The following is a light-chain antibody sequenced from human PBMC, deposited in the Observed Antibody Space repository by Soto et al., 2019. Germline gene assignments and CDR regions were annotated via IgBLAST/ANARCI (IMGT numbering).Light chain of an antibody. CDR3: NSYAGSNTLYV. J-gene: IGLJ1*01. V-gene: IGLV2-8*01. CDR2: EVS. CDR1: SSDVGGYNY. Sequence: QPVLTQPPSASGSPGQSVTISCTGTSSDVGGYNYVSWYQQHPGKAPKLTIYEVSKRPSGVADRFSGSKSGNTASLTVSGLQAEDEADYCCNSYAGSNTLYVFGTGTKLTVL.